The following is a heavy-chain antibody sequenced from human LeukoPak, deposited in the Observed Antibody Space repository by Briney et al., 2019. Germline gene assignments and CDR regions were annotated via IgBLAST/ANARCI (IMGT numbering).Heavy chain of an antibody. D-gene: IGHD3-10*01. CDR1: GGSFSGYY. V-gene: IGHV4-34*01. Sequence: PSETLSLTCAVYGGSFSGYYWSWIRQPPGKGLEWIGEINHSGSTNYNPSLKSRVTISVDTSKNQFSLKLSSVTAADTAVYYCARHGSGSYYLRAFDYWGQGTLVTVSS. CDR3: ARHGSGSYYLRAFDY. CDR2: INHSGST. J-gene: IGHJ4*02.